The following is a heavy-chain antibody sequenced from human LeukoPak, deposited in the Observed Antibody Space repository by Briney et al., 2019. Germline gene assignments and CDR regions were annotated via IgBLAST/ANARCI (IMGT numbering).Heavy chain of an antibody. Sequence: SETLSLTCTVSGGSINTYYWSWIRQPAGKGLEWIGRIYTSGSTDYNPSLKSRVTMSVDTSKNQFSLKLNSVTAAATAVYYCARERGLWPAYDYCMDVWGKGTMVTVSS. CDR3: ARERGLWPAYDYCMDV. V-gene: IGHV4-4*07. D-gene: IGHD3-16*01. CDR2: IYTSGST. CDR1: GGSINTYY. J-gene: IGHJ6*03.